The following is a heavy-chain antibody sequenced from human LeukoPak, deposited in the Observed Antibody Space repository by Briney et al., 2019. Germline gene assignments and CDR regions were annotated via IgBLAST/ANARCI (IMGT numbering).Heavy chain of an antibody. CDR2: TRSKANNYAT. Sequence: GGSLKLSCEASEFTFSGSAMHWVRQASGRGLEWLGRTRSKANNYATAYAASVKGRFTISRDDSKNTAYLQMNSLKTEDTAVYYCLTGPFDYWGQGTPVTVSS. J-gene: IGHJ4*02. CDR3: LTGPFDY. CDR1: EFTFSGSA. V-gene: IGHV3-73*01.